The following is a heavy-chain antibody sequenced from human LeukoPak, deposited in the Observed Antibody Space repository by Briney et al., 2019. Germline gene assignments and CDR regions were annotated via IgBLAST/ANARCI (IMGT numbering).Heavy chain of an antibody. CDR3: ARFEGAVTTGYWFDP. V-gene: IGHV4-34*01. CDR1: GGSFSGYY. Sequence: SETLSLTCAVYGGSFSGYYWSWIRQPPGKGLEWIGEINHGGRTNYNPSLTSRVTISVDTSKNQFSLKLSSVTAADTAVYYCARFEGAVTTGYWFDPWGQGTLVTVSS. D-gene: IGHD4-17*01. CDR2: INHGGRT. J-gene: IGHJ5*02.